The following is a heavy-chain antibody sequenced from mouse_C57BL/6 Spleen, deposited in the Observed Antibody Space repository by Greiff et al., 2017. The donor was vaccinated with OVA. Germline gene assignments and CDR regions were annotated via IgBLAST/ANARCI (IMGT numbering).Heavy chain of an antibody. J-gene: IGHJ1*03. Sequence: QVQLKESGAELVKPGASVKLSCKASGYTFTSYWMHWVKQRPGQGLEWIGMIHPNSGSTNYNEKFKSKATLTVDKSSSTAYMQLSSLTSEDSAVYYCARGFDFDYYGSSYNWYFDVWGTGTTVTVSS. CDR3: ARGFDFDYYGSSYNWYFDV. D-gene: IGHD1-1*01. V-gene: IGHV1-64*01. CDR1: GYTFTSYW. CDR2: IHPNSGST.